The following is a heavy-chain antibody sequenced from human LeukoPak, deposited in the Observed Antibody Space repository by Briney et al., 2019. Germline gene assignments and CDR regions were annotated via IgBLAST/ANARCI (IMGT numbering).Heavy chain of an antibody. Sequence: GGSLRLSCEVSGFTFSNYAMSWVRQAPGSGLEWVSAISASGGSTYYADSVRGRFTISRDNSKNTLYLQMNSLRAEDTAVYYCAKLPYGDYNHHWGQGTLVTVSS. CDR1: GFTFSNYA. J-gene: IGHJ5*02. CDR3: AKLPYGDYNHH. CDR2: ISASGGST. V-gene: IGHV3-23*01. D-gene: IGHD4-17*01.